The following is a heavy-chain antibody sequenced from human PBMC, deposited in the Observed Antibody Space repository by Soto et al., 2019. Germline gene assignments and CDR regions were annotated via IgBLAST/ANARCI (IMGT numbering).Heavy chain of an antibody. J-gene: IGHJ4*02. V-gene: IGHV3-48*02. Sequence: GGSLRLSCAASGFNFSSYNMNWVRQAPGKGLEWVSYLSKSSRNIYYADAVKGRFTISRDNAKNSLYLQMNSLRDEDTAVYFCARADDWTIDYWGQGTLVTVSS. CDR3: ARADDWTIDY. CDR2: LSKSSRNI. CDR1: GFNFSSYN. D-gene: IGHD3-9*01.